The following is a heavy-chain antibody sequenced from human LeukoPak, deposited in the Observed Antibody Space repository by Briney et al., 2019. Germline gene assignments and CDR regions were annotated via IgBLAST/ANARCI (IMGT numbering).Heavy chain of an antibody. CDR3: ARGLAFGVAAAFDI. CDR1: GDSISSYY. D-gene: IGHD3-3*01. Sequence: PSETLSLTCTVSGDSISSYYWSWIRQPPGRGLGWIGYIHYSGSTNYNPSLKSRVTISVDTSKNQFSLRLSSVTAADTAVYYCARGLAFGVAAAFDIWGQGTMVTVSS. V-gene: IGHV4-59*12. CDR2: IHYSGST. J-gene: IGHJ3*02.